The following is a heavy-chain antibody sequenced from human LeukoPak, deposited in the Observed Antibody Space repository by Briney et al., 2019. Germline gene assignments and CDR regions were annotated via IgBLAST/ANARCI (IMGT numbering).Heavy chain of an antibody. CDR3: ARDGEMATIYFDY. J-gene: IGHJ4*02. V-gene: IGHV1-69*04. D-gene: IGHD5-24*01. Sequence: ASVKVSCKASGGTFSSYAISWVRQAPGQGREWMGTIIPIVGIANYEQKLQGRVTITADKSTSTAYMELSSLRSEDTAVYYCARDGEMATIYFDYWGQGTLVTVSS. CDR1: GGTFSSYA. CDR2: IIPIVGIA.